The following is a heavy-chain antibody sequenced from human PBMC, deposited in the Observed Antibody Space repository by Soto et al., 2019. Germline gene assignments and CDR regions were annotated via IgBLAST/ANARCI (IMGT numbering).Heavy chain of an antibody. J-gene: IGHJ3*02. V-gene: IGHV1-3*01. CDR1: GYTFTSYA. D-gene: IGHD3-10*01. CDR2: INAGNGNT. Sequence: GASVKVSCKASGYTFTSYAMHWVRQAPGQRLEWMGWINAGNGNTKYSQKFQGRVTITRDTSASTAYMELSSLRSEDTAVYYCARPRDYYGSGSYYPPAFDIWGQGTMVTVSS. CDR3: ARPRDYYGSGSYYPPAFDI.